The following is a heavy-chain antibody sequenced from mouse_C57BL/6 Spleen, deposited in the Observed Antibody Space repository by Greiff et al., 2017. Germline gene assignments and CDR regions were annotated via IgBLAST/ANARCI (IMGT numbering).Heavy chain of an antibody. J-gene: IGHJ4*01. V-gene: IGHV1-64*01. CDR3: ASSYGYAYAMDY. Sequence: VQLQQPGAELVKPGASVKLSCKASGYTFTSYWMHWVKQRPGQGLEWIGMIHPNSGSTNYNEKFKSKATLTVDKSSSTAYMQLSSLTSEDSAVYYCASSYGYAYAMDYWGQGTSVTVSS. CDR1: GYTFTSYW. D-gene: IGHD2-2*01. CDR2: IHPNSGST.